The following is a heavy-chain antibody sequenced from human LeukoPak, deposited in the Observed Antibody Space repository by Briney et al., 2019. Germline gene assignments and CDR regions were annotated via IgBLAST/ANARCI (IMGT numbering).Heavy chain of an antibody. J-gene: IGHJ3*02. CDR2: ISSSGSTI. CDR3: ARNYDFWSGYYRSGAFDI. D-gene: IGHD3-3*01. V-gene: IGHV3-11*04. CDR1: GFTFSDYY. Sequence: GGSLRLSCAASGFTFSDYYMSWIRQAPGKGLEWVSYISSSGSTIYYADSVKGRFTISRDNAKNSLYLQMNSLRAEDTAVYYCARNYDFWSGYYRSGAFDIWGQGTMVTVSS.